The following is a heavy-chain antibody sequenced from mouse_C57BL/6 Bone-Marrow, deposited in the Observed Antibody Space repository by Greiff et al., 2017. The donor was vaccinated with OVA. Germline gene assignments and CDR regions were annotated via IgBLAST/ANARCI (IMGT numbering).Heavy chain of an antibody. J-gene: IGHJ2*01. D-gene: IGHD2-1*01. Sequence: VQLQQPGAELVMPGASVKLSCTASGYTFTSYWMHWVRQRPGQGLEWIGEIDPSGSYTNYTQKFKGKSTLTVDKSSSTPYLQISNLTAEDSAVYYCAREGGYGNSNYLDYWGQGTTLTVSS. CDR3: AREGGYGNSNYLDY. CDR1: GYTFTSYW. V-gene: IGHV1-69*01. CDR2: IDPSGSYT.